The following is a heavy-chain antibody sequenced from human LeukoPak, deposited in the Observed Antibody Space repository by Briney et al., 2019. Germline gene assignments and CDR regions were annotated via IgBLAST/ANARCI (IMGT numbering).Heavy chain of an antibody. J-gene: IGHJ4*02. CDR2: TYSGGNT. V-gene: IGHV3-66*01. Sequence: PGGSLRLSCTASGFTVSSNYMSWVRQAPGKGLEWVSVTYSGGNTDYADSVKGRFTISRDNSKNTVYLQMNSLRAEDTAVYYCAREGGDDRYFDYWGQGNLVTVSS. CDR3: AREGGDDRYFDY. D-gene: IGHD4-17*01. CDR1: GFTVSSNY.